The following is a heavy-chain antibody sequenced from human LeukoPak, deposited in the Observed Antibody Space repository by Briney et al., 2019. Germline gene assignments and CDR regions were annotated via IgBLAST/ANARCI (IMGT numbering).Heavy chain of an antibody. CDR1: GFTFSSYA. Sequence: PGRSLRLSCAASGFTFSSYAMHWVRQAPGKGLEWVAVISYDGSNKYYADSVKGRFTISRDNSKNTLYPQMNSLRAEDTAVYYCARDGEMATLNLDYWGQGTLVTVSS. CDR3: ARDGEMATLNLDY. CDR2: ISYDGSNK. J-gene: IGHJ4*02. D-gene: IGHD5-24*01. V-gene: IGHV3-30-3*01.